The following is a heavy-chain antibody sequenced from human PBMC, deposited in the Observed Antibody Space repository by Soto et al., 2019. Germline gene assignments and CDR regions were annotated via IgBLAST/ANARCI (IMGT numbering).Heavy chain of an antibody. Sequence: QVQLVESGGGVVQPGRSPRLSCAASGFTFSSYAMHWVRQAPGKGLEWVAVISYDGSNKYYADSVKGRFTISRDNSKNTLYLQMNSLRAEDTAVYYCARERTATAILRSFYFDYWGQGTLVTVSS. D-gene: IGHD2-2*02. CDR2: ISYDGSNK. V-gene: IGHV3-30-3*01. CDR3: ARERTATAILRSFYFDY. CDR1: GFTFSSYA. J-gene: IGHJ4*02.